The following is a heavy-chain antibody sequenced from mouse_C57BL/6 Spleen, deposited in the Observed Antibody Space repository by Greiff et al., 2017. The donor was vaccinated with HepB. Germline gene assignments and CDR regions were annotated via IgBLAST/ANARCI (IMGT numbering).Heavy chain of an antibody. D-gene: IGHD2-1*01. CDR2: IDPETGGT. CDR1: GYTFTDYE. J-gene: IGHJ2*01. CDR3: TREDLPYYFDY. V-gene: IGHV1-15*01. Sequence: VKLMESGAELVRPGASVTLSCKASGYTFTDYEMHWVKQTPVHGLEWIGAIDPETGGTAYNQKFKGKAILTADKSSSTAYMELRSLTSEDSAVYYCTREDLPYYFDYWGQGTTLTVSS.